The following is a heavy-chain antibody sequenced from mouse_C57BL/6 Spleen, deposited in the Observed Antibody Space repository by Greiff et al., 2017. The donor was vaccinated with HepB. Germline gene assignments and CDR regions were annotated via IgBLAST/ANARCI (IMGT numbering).Heavy chain of an antibody. CDR3: AREDGYHYAMDY. CDR1: GFTFSDYY. CDR2: INNGGSST. V-gene: IGHV5-16*01. Sequence: DVKLVESEGGLVQPGGSMKLSCTASGFTFSDYYMAWVRQVPEKRLEWVAYINNGGSSTYYPDSLKSRFIISRDNAKNILYLQMRSLKSEDTATYYSAREDGYHYAMDYWGQGTSVTVSS. J-gene: IGHJ4*01. D-gene: IGHD2-3*01.